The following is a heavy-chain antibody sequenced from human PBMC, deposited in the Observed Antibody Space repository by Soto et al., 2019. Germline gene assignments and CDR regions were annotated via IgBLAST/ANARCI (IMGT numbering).Heavy chain of an antibody. V-gene: IGHV1-3*01. CDR3: ARGAPTYDFWNGYSDYFDY. J-gene: IGHJ4*02. D-gene: IGHD3-3*01. CDR1: GYTFTSYA. CDR2: INAGNGNT. Sequence: ASVKVSCKASGYTFTSYAMHWVRQAPGQRLEWMGWINAGNGNTKYSQKFQGRVTITRDTSASTAYMELSSLRSEDTAVYYCARGAPTYDFWNGYSDYFDYWGQETLVTVSS.